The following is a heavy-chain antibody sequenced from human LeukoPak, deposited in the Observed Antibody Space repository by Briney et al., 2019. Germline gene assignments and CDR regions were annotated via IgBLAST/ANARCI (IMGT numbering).Heavy chain of an antibody. D-gene: IGHD3-16*02. J-gene: IGHJ4*02. CDR2: IYYSRST. Sequence: SETLSLTCTVSGGSISSYYWSWIRQPPGKGLEWIGHIYYSRSTNYNPSLKSRATISVDTSKNQFSLKLSSVTAADTAVYYCARAYYDYVWGSYPMDYWGQGTLVTVSS. V-gene: IGHV4-59*01. CDR3: ARAYYDYVWGSYPMDY. CDR1: GGSISSYY.